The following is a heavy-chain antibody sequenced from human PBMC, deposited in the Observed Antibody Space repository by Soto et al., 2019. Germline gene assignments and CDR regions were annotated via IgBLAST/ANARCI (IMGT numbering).Heavy chain of an antibody. CDR3: AKDWTPRQVPQYFFDF. V-gene: IGHV3-30*18. Sequence: GGSLRLSXAASGFTFSAYAMHWVRQAPGKGLEWLAAISYEGSRKFYADSVKGRFTISRDDSENSVYLQMNSLRPEDTSIYYCAKDWTPRQVPQYFFDFWGQGTLVTVSS. J-gene: IGHJ4*01. CDR1: GFTFSAYA. D-gene: IGHD3-3*01. CDR2: ISYEGSRK.